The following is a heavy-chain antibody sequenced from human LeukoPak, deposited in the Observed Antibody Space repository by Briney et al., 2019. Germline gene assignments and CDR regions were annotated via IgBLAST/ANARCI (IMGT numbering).Heavy chain of an antibody. V-gene: IGHV3-21*01. J-gene: IGHJ6*03. Sequence: GGSLRLSCAASGFTFSSYSMNWVRQAPGKGLEWVSSISSSSYIYYSDSVKGGCTISRGNAKKSPYLQMNSLRAEDTAVYYCARGPSVVVAATGFYYYYYYMAGWGKGTTVTASS. CDR1: GFTFSSYS. CDR2: ISSSSYI. CDR3: ARGPSVVVAATGFYYYYYYMAG. D-gene: IGHD2-15*01.